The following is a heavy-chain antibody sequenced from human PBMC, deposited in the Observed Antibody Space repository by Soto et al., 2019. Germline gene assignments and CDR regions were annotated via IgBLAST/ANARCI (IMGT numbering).Heavy chain of an antibody. V-gene: IGHV4-39*06. CDR2: IYYSGST. J-gene: IGHJ1*01. Sequence: TLSLTCTVSGGSISSSSYYWGWIRQPPGKGLEWIGSIYYSGSTYYNPSLKSRVTISVDTSENQVVLTMTNMDPVDTATYYFAHRAAPVEPTGAKYFQHWGQGTLVTVSS. CDR3: AHRAAPVEPTGAKYFQH. D-gene: IGHD6-25*01. CDR1: GGSISSSSYY.